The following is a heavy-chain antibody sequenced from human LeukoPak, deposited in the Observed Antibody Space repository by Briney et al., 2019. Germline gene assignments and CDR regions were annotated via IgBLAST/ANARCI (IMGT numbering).Heavy chain of an antibody. CDR2: ISSSSRYT. V-gene: IGHV3-11*06. CDR3: ARDSTYGDYVPLWAFDI. CDR1: GFTFSDYY. Sequence: GGSLRLSCAASGFTFSDYYMSWIRQAPGKGLEWVSYISSSSRYTNYADSVKGRFTISRDNAENSLYLQMNSLRAEDTAVYYCARDSTYGDYVPLWAFDIWGQGTMVTVSS. D-gene: IGHD4-17*01. J-gene: IGHJ3*02.